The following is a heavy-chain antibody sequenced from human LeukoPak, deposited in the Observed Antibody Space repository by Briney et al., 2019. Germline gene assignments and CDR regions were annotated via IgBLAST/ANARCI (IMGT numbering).Heavy chain of an antibody. V-gene: IGHV3-33*01. CDR1: GLTFRNYG. CDR3: ATDRSSYSDY. D-gene: IGHD6-13*01. Sequence: GGSLRLSCAASGLTFRNYGMHWVRQAAGKGLEWVAVIWYDGSNEYYADSVRGRFTVSRENSKNTVYLQMNSLRAEDTAVYYCATDRSSYSDYWGQGTLVTVTS. J-gene: IGHJ4*02. CDR2: IWYDGSNE.